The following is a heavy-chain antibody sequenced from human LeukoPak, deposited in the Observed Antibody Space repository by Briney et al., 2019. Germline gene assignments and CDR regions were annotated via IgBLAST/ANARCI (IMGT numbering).Heavy chain of an antibody. V-gene: IGHV4-38-2*02. CDR3: ARESGITMIVVVIEDAFDI. CDR1: GYSISSGYC. Sequence: SETLSLTCTVSGYSISSGYCWGWIRQPPGKGLEWIGSIYHSGSTYYNPSLKSRVTISVDTSKNQFSLKLSSVTAADTAVYYCARESGITMIVVVIEDAFDIWGQGTMVTVSS. D-gene: IGHD3-22*01. J-gene: IGHJ3*02. CDR2: IYHSGST.